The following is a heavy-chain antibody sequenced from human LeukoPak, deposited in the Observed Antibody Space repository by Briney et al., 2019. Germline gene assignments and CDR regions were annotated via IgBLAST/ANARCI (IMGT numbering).Heavy chain of an antibody. D-gene: IGHD3-22*01. CDR3: ARGDYYDSSGYPYFQH. CDR1: GGSISSSSYY. V-gene: IGHV4-39*01. CDR2: IYYSGST. J-gene: IGHJ1*01. Sequence: SETLSLTCTVPGGSISSSSYYWGWIRQPPGKGLEWIASIYYSGSTYDNPSLKSRVTISVDTSMNQFSLKLYSVTAADTAVYYCARGDYYDSSGYPYFQHWGQGTLVTVSS.